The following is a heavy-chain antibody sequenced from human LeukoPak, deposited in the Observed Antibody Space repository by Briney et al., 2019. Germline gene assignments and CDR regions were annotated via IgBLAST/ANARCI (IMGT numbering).Heavy chain of an antibody. CDR1: GFSSTNYA. J-gene: IGHJ3*01. CDR3: AREEYSGSYYVGGFDL. D-gene: IGHD1-26*01. V-gene: IGHV3-30*04. Sequence: GGSLRLSCAASGFSSTNYAIHWVRQAPGKGLEWVTSISYAGRNTYYVGSVKGRFTISRDNSENTVHLQMNSLRAEDTAVYYCAREEYSGSYYVGGFDLWGQGTMVTVSS. CDR2: ISYAGRNT.